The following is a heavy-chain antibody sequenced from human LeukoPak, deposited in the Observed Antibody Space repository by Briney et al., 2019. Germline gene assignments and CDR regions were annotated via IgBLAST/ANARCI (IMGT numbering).Heavy chain of an antibody. CDR1: GGSISSYY. CDR3: ARGGYYDDALDI. V-gene: IGHV4-59*01. Sequence: SETLSLTCTVSGGSISSYYWSWIRQPPGKGLEWIGYIYYSGSTNYNPSLKSRVTISVDTSKNQFSLKLSSVTAADTAMYYCARGGYYDDALDIWGQGTMVTVSS. J-gene: IGHJ3*02. CDR2: IYYSGST. D-gene: IGHD3-22*01.